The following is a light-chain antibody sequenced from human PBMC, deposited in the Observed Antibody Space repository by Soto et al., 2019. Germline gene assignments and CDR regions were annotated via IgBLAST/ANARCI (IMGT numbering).Light chain of an antibody. J-gene: IGLJ7*01. Sequence: QSALTQPASVSGSPGQSITISCTGTSSGIGANNYVSWYQQYAGKAPKLLIYDVSNRPSGVSDRFSGSKSANTASLTISGLQAEDEAAYYCSSYTISNTGVFGGGTQLTVL. CDR3: SSYTISNTGV. CDR2: DVS. V-gene: IGLV2-14*03. CDR1: SSGIGANNY.